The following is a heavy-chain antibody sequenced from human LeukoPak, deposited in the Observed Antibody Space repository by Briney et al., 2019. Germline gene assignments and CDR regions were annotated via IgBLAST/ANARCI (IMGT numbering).Heavy chain of an antibody. V-gene: IGHV6-1*01. D-gene: IGHD3-16*01. CDR2: TYYRSKWYN. Sequence: SQTLSLICAISGDSVSSNSAAWNWIRQSPSRGLEWLGRTYYRSKWYNDYAISVKSRIAFNPDTSKNQISLQLNSVTPEDTAVYYCAGQWGNIRAFDIWGQGTMVLVSS. CDR1: GDSVSSNSAA. CDR3: AGQWGNIRAFDI. J-gene: IGHJ3*02.